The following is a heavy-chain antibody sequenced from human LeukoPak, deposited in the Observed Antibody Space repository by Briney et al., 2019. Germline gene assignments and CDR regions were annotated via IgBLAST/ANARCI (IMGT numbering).Heavy chain of an antibody. CDR1: GGSISSYY. CDR3: ARYPGSGWTNWFDP. V-gene: IGHV4-59*08. CDR2: IYYSGST. J-gene: IGHJ5*02. D-gene: IGHD6-19*01. Sequence: SSGTLSLTCTVSGGSISSYYWSWIRQPPGKGLEWIGYIYYSGSTNYNPSLKSRVTISVDTSKNQFSLKLSSVTAADTAVYYCARYPGSGWTNWFDPWGQGTLVTVSS.